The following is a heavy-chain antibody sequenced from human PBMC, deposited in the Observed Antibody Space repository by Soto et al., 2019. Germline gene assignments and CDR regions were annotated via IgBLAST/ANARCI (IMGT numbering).Heavy chain of an antibody. CDR2: IKEDGSDK. Sequence: EVPLVDSGGGLVQPGGSLRLSCVASGFHFSAYWMSWVRQAPGKGLEWVANIKEDGSDKYYVDSVKGRCTISRDNAKNSLYLQMNSLRVEDTAVYYCVGVSLAGSWGQGTLVNVSS. V-gene: IGHV3-7*01. D-gene: IGHD6-19*01. CDR1: GFHFSAYW. CDR3: VGVSLAGS. J-gene: IGHJ4*02.